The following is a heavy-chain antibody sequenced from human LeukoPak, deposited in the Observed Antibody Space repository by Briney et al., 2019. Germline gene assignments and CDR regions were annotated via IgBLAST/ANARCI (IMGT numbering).Heavy chain of an antibody. D-gene: IGHD6-13*01. J-gene: IGHJ6*02. CDR3: ARLGRIAAAGDYDYHSLDV. CDR1: GGSISPYY. CDR2: ISHSGIT. V-gene: IGHV4-59*08. Sequence: SETLSLTCSVSGGSISPYYWSWLRQPPGKRLEWIGYISHSGITDYNPSLKSRVTLSVDTSKNHFSLKLSSVTAADTAVYYCARLGRIAAAGDYDYHSLDVWGQGTTVTVSS.